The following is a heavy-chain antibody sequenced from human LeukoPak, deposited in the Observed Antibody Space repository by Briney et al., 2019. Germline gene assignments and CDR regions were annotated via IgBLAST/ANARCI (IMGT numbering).Heavy chain of an antibody. J-gene: IGHJ2*01. V-gene: IGHV5-51*01. D-gene: IGHD3-16*01. Sequence: KPGESLKISCKGSGYSFTSYWIGWVRQMPGKGLEWMGIIYPGDSDTRYSPSFQGQVTISADKSISTAYLQWSSLKASDTAMYYCASLPSNFGGDWYFDLWGRGTLVTVSS. CDR1: GYSFTSYW. CDR3: ASLPSNFGGDWYFDL. CDR2: IYPGDSDT.